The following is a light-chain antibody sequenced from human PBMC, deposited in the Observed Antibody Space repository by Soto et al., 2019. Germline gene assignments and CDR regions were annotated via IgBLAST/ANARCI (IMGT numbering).Light chain of an antibody. Sequence: AIPMTQAPPSLAASVGDRVTITSQASQDISNNLAWYQHKPGKAPNLLIYAGFSLRSGVPSRFGGSKSGRDFTLTISGLQPEDVGTYYCLLDYVSPWTFGRGTKVEIK. CDR1: QDISNN. CDR3: LLDYVSPWT. V-gene: IGKV1-6*01. CDR2: AGF. J-gene: IGKJ1*01.